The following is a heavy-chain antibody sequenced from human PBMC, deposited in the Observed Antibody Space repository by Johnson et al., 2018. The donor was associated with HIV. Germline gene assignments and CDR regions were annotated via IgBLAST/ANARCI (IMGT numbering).Heavy chain of an antibody. J-gene: IGHJ3*02. CDR1: GFTFSSYA. CDR3: ARLGVGATWHAFDI. Sequence: VQVVESGGGVVQPGRSLRLSCAASGFTFSSYAMHWVRQAPGKGLEWVAVISYDGSNKYYADSVKGRFTISRDNSKNTLYLQMNSLRAEDTAVYYCARLGVGATWHAFDIWGQGTMVTVSS. CDR2: ISYDGSNK. D-gene: IGHD1-26*01. V-gene: IGHV3-30*04.